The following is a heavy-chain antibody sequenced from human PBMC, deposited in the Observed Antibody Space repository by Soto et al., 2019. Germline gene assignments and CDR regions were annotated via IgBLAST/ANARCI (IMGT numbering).Heavy chain of an antibody. CDR3: ARGGYNWNDVTDY. J-gene: IGHJ4*02. V-gene: IGHV4-34*01. D-gene: IGHD1-20*01. Sequence: SETLSLTCAVYGGPFSGYYWSWIRQPPGKGLEWIGEINHSGSTNYNPSLKSRVTISVDTSKNQFSLKLSSVTAADTAVYYCARGGYNWNDVTDYWGQGTLVTSPQ. CDR2: INHSGST. CDR1: GGPFSGYY.